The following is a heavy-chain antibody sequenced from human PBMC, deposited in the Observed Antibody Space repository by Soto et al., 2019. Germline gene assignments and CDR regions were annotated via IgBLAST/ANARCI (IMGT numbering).Heavy chain of an antibody. CDR2: IYYSGST. V-gene: IGHV4-59*11. D-gene: IGHD3-10*01. CDR3: ARVWGYYFDY. CDR1: DGNIRNLY. J-gene: IGHJ4*02. Sequence: TVADGNIRNLYWSWIRQPPGKGLEWIGYIYYSGSTNYNPSLKSRVTISVDTSKNQFSLKLSSVTAADTAVYYCARVWGYYFDYWGQGTLVTVSS.